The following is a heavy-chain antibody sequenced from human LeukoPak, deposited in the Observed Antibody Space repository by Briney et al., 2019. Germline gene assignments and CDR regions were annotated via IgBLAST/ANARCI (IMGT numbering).Heavy chain of an antibody. CDR3: ARGKHQLVDDFDY. CDR2: IIPIFGTA. J-gene: IGHJ4*02. V-gene: IGHV1-69*13. CDR1: GGTFSSYA. Sequence: SVKVSCKASGGTFSSYAISWVRQAPGQGLEWMGGIIPIFGTANYAQKFQGRVTITADESTSTAYMELRSLRSDDTAVYYCARGKHQLVDDFDYWGQGTLVTVSP. D-gene: IGHD6-13*01.